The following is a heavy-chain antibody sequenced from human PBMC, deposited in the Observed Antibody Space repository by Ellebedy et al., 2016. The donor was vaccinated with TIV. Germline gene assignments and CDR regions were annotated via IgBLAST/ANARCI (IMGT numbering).Heavy chain of an antibody. CDR1: GYSFTDYW. J-gene: IGHJ3*02. Sequence: KVSCKASGYSFTDYWISWVRPMPGKGLEWMGIIYPGDSKTEYSPSFQGQVTISADKSSRTADLQWRSLKAPDTAMYYCVRHGDFGIWGQGKMVTVSS. V-gene: IGHV5-51*01. CDR3: VRHGDFGI. CDR2: IYPGDSKT.